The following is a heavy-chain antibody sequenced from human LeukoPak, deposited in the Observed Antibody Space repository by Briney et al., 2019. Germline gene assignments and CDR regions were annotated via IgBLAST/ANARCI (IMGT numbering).Heavy chain of an antibody. CDR3: AKGYYFDILSGYSYIDF. CDR1: GFTFSDYY. V-gene: IGHV3-11*04. CDR2: ISSSVSTI. Sequence: GGSLRLSCAASGFTFSDYYMSSLRQAPGKGLEWVSYISSSVSTIYYADSVKGRFSISTDTAKNSLYLQMNSLRYEDTATYDCAKGYYFDILSGYSYIDFWGKGTLVTVSS. J-gene: IGHJ4*02. D-gene: IGHD3-9*01.